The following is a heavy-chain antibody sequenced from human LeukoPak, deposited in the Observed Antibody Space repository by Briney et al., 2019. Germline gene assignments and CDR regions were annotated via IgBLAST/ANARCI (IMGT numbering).Heavy chain of an antibody. D-gene: IGHD2-15*01. V-gene: IGHV4-4*07. CDR3: ARLGYCSGGSCLGADY. Sequence: SETLSLTCTVSGGSISSYYWSWIRQPAGKGLEWIGRIYTSGSTDYNPSLKSRVTMSVDTSKNQFSLKLSSVTAADTAVYYCARLGYCSGGSCLGADYWGQGTLVTVSS. CDR2: IYTSGST. CDR1: GGSISSYY. J-gene: IGHJ4*02.